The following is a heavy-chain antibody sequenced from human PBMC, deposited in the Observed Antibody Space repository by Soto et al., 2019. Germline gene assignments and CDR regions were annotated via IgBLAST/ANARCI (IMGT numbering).Heavy chain of an antibody. V-gene: IGHV1-46*03. Sequence: QVQLVQSGAEVKRPGASVKLSCMASGFTFTSVSSGDYIHRVRQAPGQGLEWRGPIDPCSESAAYEQKFQDRVTMTRDTATSTVFMELSSLRSADTAVYYCTREDSLSPGTFEIWGQGTVVVVSS. CDR2: IDPCSESA. D-gene: IGHD3-22*01. CDR3: TREDSLSPGTFEI. CDR1: GFTFTSVSSGDY. J-gene: IGHJ3*02.